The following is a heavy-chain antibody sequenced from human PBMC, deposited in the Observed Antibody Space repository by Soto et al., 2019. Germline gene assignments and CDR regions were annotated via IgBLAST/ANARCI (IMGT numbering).Heavy chain of an antibody. V-gene: IGHV3-30*18. D-gene: IGHD3-22*01. CDR3: AKDLGYYERSGSMERGAGDR. CDR2: ISYDGSKK. CDR1: GFIFSRYG. Sequence: VQLVASGGGMVQPGRSRRLSFAASGFIFSRYGIPWVRQAPGKGLEWVAVISYDGSKKYYVDSVKGRFTIYRDNSKNTLYRQMNSLRAEDTAVDDCAKDLGYYERSGSMERGAGDRWGPGTRVNV. J-gene: IGHJ3*02.